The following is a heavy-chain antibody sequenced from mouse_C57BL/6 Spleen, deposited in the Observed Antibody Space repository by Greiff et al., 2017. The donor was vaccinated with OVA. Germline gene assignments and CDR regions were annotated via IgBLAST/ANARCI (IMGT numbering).Heavy chain of an antibody. V-gene: IGHV1-26*01. CDR1: GYTFTDYY. CDR3: ARKGITLFAY. J-gene: IGHJ3*01. Sequence: VQLQQSGPELVKPGASVKISCKASGYTFTDYYMNWVKQSHGKSLEWIGDINPNNGGTSYNQKFKGKATLTVDKSSSTAYMELRSLTSEDSAVYYCARKGITLFAYWGQGTLVTVSA. CDR2: INPNNGGT. D-gene: IGHD1-3*01.